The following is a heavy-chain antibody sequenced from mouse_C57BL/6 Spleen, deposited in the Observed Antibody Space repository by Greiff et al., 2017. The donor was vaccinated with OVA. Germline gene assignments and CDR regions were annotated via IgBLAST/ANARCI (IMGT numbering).Heavy chain of an antibody. Sequence: EVQRVESGPGLVKPSQSLSLTCSVTGYSITRGYYWNWIRQFPGNKLEWMGYISYDGSNTYNPSLKNRISIHHATTKNQFFLKLNSVTTEDTDIYYCARDRRYGSSYRDYLDDWGQGTTLTVSS. CDR3: ARDRRYGSSYRDYLDD. CDR1: GYSITRGYY. D-gene: IGHD1-1*01. CDR2: ISYDGSN. J-gene: IGHJ2*01. V-gene: IGHV3-6*01.